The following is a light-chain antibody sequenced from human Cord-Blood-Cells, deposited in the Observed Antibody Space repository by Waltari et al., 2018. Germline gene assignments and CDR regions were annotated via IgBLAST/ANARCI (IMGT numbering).Light chain of an antibody. J-gene: IGLJ1*01. CDR1: SSDVGSYNL. CDR3: CSYAGSKYV. V-gene: IGLV2-23*01. CDR2: EGS. Sequence: QSALTQPASVSGSPGQSITIPLPGTSSDVGSYNLFSWYQQHPGKAPKLMIYEGSKRPSGVSNRFSGSKSGNTASLTISGLQAEDEADYYCCSYAGSKYVFGTGTKVTVL.